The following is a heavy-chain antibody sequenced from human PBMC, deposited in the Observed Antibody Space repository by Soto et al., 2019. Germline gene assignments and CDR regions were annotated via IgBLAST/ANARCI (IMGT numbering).Heavy chain of an antibody. CDR1: SVTLDYSG. D-gene: IGHD2-21*02. CDR2: LQTDGSHP. J-gene: IGHJ4*02. Sequence: SLRLGCAACSVTLDYSGMPWVRQPPGEGLMWVSRLQTDGSHPDYAASVKGRFTISRDNAKNTLYLQMNNLRVEDTAVYYCARGGDPDYWGQGTLVTVSS. CDR3: ARGGDPDY. V-gene: IGHV3-74*01.